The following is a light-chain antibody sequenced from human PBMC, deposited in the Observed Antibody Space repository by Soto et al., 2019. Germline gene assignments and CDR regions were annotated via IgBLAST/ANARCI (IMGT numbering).Light chain of an antibody. Sequence: EIVLTQSPGTLSLSPGERATLSCRASQSVGSTYLAWYQQKPGQAPRLLIYGASTRATGIPDRVSGSGSGTDFTLTISRLEPEDFAVYDWQQYCYSRTFGQGTKVEIK. V-gene: IGKV3-20*01. CDR2: GAS. CDR1: QSVGSTY. J-gene: IGKJ1*01. CDR3: QQYCYSRT.